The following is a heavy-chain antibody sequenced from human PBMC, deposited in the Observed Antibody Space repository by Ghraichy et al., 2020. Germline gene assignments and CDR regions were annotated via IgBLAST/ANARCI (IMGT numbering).Heavy chain of an antibody. CDR3: AKDLGYSSSWSLEYFQH. J-gene: IGHJ1*01. Sequence: GGSLRLSCAASGFTFSSYAMSWVRQAPGKGLEWVSAISGSGGSTYYADSVKGRFTISRDNSKNTLYLQMNSLRAEDTAVYYCAKDLGYSSSWSLEYFQHWGQGTLVTVSS. V-gene: IGHV3-23*01. CDR1: GFTFSSYA. D-gene: IGHD6-13*01. CDR2: ISGSGGST.